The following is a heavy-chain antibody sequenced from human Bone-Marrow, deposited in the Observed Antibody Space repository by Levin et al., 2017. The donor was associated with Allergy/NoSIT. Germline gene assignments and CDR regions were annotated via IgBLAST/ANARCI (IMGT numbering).Heavy chain of an antibody. V-gene: IGHV3-23*01. Sequence: PGGSLRLSCAASGFTFSSYSMSWVRQAPGKGLYWVSAISGSGGSTYYADSVKGRFTNSRDNSKNTLYLQMNSLRAEDTAVYYCAKVTIYCGGDCYPIDAFDIWGQGTMVTVSS. D-gene: IGHD2-21*02. CDR2: ISGSGGST. CDR3: AKVTIYCGGDCYPIDAFDI. J-gene: IGHJ3*02. CDR1: GFTFSSYS.